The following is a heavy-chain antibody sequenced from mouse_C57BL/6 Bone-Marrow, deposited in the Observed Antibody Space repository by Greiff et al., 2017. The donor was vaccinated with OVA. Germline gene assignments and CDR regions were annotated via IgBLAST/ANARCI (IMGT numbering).Heavy chain of an antibody. CDR2: ISYDGSN. Sequence: EVQVVESGPGLVKPSQSLSLTCSVTGYSITSGYYWNWIRQFPGNKLEWMGYISYDGSNNYNPSLKNRISITRDTSKNQFFLKLNSVTTEDTATYYCARSLYGYDVYAMDYWGQGTSVTVSS. CDR1: GYSITSGYY. D-gene: IGHD2-2*01. J-gene: IGHJ4*01. V-gene: IGHV3-6*01. CDR3: ARSLYGYDVYAMDY.